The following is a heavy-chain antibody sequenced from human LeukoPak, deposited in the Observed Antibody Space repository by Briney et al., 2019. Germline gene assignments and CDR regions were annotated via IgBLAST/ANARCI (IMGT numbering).Heavy chain of an antibody. V-gene: IGHV1-8*01. CDR1: GYTFTSHD. D-gene: IGHD4-11*01. CDR3: ARVMGVYSFDY. CDR2: MNPNSGDT. Sequence: ASVKVSCKASGYTFTSHDINWVRQASGQGPEWMGWMNPNSGDTGYAQKFQGRVTMTRNISIRTAYMELSSLRSEDTAVYYCARVMGVYSFDYWGQGTLVTVSS. J-gene: IGHJ4*02.